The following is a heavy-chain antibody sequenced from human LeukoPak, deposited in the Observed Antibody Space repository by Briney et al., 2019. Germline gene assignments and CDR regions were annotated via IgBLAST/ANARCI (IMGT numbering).Heavy chain of an antibody. J-gene: IGHJ3*02. D-gene: IGHD4-17*01. V-gene: IGHV3-23*01. Sequence: GGSLRLSCAASGFTITAYAMSWVRQSPGKGLEWVSGIGITSEYIHYADSVKGRFTISRDDSKNTVYLEMSSLRAEDAAVYYCAKDPNGDYVGAFDTWGQGTMVIVSS. CDR2: IGITSEYI. CDR1: GFTITAYA. CDR3: AKDPNGDYVGAFDT.